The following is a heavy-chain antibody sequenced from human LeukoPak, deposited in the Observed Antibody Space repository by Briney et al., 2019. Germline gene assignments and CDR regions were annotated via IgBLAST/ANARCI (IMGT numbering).Heavy chain of an antibody. Sequence: ASVKVSCKASGYTFTSYYMHWVRQAPGQGLEWMGIINPSGGSTSYAQKFQGRVTMTRDTPTSTVYMELSSLRSEDTAVYYCARDKSTWATVTTGCFDYWGQGTLVTVSS. D-gene: IGHD4-17*01. V-gene: IGHV1-46*01. CDR1: GYTFTSYY. J-gene: IGHJ4*02. CDR3: ARDKSTWATVTTGCFDY. CDR2: INPSGGST.